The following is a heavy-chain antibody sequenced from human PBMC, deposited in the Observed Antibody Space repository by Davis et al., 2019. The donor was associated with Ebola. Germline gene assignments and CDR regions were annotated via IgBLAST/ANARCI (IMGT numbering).Heavy chain of an antibody. CDR1: GFTFSSYA. Sequence: GESLKISCAASGFTFSSYAMHWVRQAPGKGLEWVAVISYDGSNKYYADSVKGRFTISRDNSKNTLYLQMNSLRAEDTAVYYCAKDWFSNFDWFPPAGWGQGTLVTVSS. CDR2: ISYDGSNK. D-gene: IGHD3-9*01. CDR3: AKDWFSNFDWFPPAG. J-gene: IGHJ4*02. V-gene: IGHV3-30-3*01.